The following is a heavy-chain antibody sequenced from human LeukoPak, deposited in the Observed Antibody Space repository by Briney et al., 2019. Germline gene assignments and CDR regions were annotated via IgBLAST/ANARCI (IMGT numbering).Heavy chain of an antibody. V-gene: IGHV3-23*01. CDR1: GFIFRNHA. J-gene: IGHJ4*02. CDR2: IGVSDTLT. Sequence: GGSLRLSCTASGFIFRNHAMSWVRQAPGKGLKWLSTIGVSDTLTHYADSVKGRFAISRDNSKNTLYLQISSLRVEDTAVYYCAAGYDYVWGGLVVHWGQGILVTVSS. CDR3: AAGYDYVWGGLVVH. D-gene: IGHD3-16*01.